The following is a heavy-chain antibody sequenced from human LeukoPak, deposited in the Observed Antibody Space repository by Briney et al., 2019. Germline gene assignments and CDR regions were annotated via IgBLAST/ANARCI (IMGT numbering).Heavy chain of an antibody. CDR2: MNPNSGNT. Sequence: GASVKVSCKASGYTFTSYDINWVRQATGQGLEWMGWMNPNSGNTGYAQNFHGRVTITRNTSISTAYMELSSLRSEDTAVYYCARGQVTEVDYWGQGTLVTVSS. D-gene: IGHD4-11*01. CDR1: GYTFTSYD. CDR3: ARGQVTEVDY. J-gene: IGHJ4*02. V-gene: IGHV1-8*01.